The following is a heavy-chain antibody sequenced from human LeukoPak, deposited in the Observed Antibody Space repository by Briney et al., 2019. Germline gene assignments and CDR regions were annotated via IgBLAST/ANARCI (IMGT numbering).Heavy chain of an antibody. CDR2: IIESGGST. J-gene: IGHJ4*02. Sequence: GGSLRLSCAASGFTFSSYAMSWVRQAPGKGLEWVSGIIESGGSTYYADSVKGRFTISRDNSKNTLYLQMNSLRAEDTVVYYCAKDYTMIRGDSPFDYWGQGTVVTVSS. CDR1: GFTFSSYA. D-gene: IGHD3-10*01. V-gene: IGHV3-23*01. CDR3: AKDYTMIRGDSPFDY.